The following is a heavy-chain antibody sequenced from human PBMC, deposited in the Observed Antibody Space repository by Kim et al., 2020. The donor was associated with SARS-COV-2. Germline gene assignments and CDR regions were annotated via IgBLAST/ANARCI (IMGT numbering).Heavy chain of an antibody. CDR3: AREEKGDYDFWSGYYFDY. D-gene: IGHD3-3*01. CDR2: ISSSSSYI. CDR1: GFTFSSYS. V-gene: IGHV3-21*01. J-gene: IGHJ4*02. Sequence: GGSLRLSCAASGFTFSSYSMNWVRQAPGKGLEWVSSISSSSSYIYYADSVKGRFTISRDNAKNSLYLQMNSLRAEDTAVYYCAREEKGDYDFWSGYYFDYWGQGTLVTVSS.